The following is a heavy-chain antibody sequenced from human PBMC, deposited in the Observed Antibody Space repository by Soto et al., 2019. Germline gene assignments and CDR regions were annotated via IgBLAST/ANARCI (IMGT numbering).Heavy chain of an antibody. Sequence: QVQLVESGGGVVQPGRSLRLSCAASGFTFSSYGMHWVRQAPGKGLEWVAVIWYDGSNKYYADSVKGRFTISRDNSKNTLYLQMNSLRAEATAVYYCARGFDLGYCSGGSGYGFDYWGQGTLVTVSS. CDR2: IWYDGSNK. CDR1: GFTFSSYG. J-gene: IGHJ4*02. V-gene: IGHV3-33*01. D-gene: IGHD2-15*01. CDR3: ARGFDLGYCSGGSGYGFDY.